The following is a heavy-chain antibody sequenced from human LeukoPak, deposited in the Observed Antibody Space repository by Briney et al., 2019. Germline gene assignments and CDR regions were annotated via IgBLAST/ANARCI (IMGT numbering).Heavy chain of an antibody. J-gene: IGHJ4*02. Sequence: GGSLRLSCAASGFTFSDYWMSWVRQAPGKGLEWVANIKQDESEKYYVGSVKGRFTISRDNAKNSLDLQMNSLRADDTAVYYCARVAMTGIDFDYRGQGTLVTVSS. CDR2: IKQDESEK. D-gene: IGHD6-19*01. CDR1: GFTFSDYW. CDR3: ARVAMTGIDFDY. V-gene: IGHV3-7*01.